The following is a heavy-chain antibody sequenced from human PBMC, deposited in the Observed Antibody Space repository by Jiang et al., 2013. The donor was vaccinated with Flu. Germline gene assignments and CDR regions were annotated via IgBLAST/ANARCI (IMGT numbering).Heavy chain of an antibody. Sequence: SGAEVKKPGASVKVSCQTSGYTFTKYHVHWVRQAPGQGLEWMGIINPYSGGATGAQKFQGRLTMTRDTSTSTLYMELSSLRFDDTAIYFCARDHDYHSGPYWGPGTQVIVSS. J-gene: IGHJ4*02. CDR1: GYTFTKYH. CDR3: ARDHDYHSGPY. V-gene: IGHV1-46*01. D-gene: IGHD3-10*01. CDR2: INPYSGGA.